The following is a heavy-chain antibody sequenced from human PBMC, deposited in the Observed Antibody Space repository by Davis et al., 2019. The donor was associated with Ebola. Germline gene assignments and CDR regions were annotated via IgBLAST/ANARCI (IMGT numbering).Heavy chain of an antibody. CDR1: GFTFNHYG. D-gene: IGHD5-24*01. V-gene: IGHV3-30*03. Sequence: GESLEISCAASGFTFNHYGMHWVRQAPGKGLEWVAVVSFDGNSKFSADSVKGRFTISRDNSKNTLYLQMDSLRIEDTAVYYCARGDGYNYWDYWGQGTLVTVSS. CDR2: VSFDGNSK. CDR3: ARGDGYNYWDY. J-gene: IGHJ4*02.